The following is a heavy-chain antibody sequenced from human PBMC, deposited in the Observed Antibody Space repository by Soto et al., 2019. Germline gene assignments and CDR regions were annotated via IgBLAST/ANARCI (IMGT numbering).Heavy chain of an antibody. CDR1: GGSISSSSYY. Sequence: PSETLSLTCTVSGGSISSSSYYWGWIRQPPGKGLEWIGSIYYSGSTYYNPSLKSRVTISVDTSKNQFSLTSEDTAVYYCARDQSWHDLVWWFDPWGQGTLVTVSS. V-gene: IGHV4-39*07. D-gene: IGHD1-1*01. CDR2: IYYSGST. CDR3: ARDQSWHDLVWWFDP. J-gene: IGHJ5*02.